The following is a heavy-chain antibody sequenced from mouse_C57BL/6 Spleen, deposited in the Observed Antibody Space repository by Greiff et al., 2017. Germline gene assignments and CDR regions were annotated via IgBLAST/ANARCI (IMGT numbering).Heavy chain of an antibody. CDR2: IDPSDSYT. V-gene: IGHV1-69*01. D-gene: IGHD2-10*02. CDR1: GYTFTSYW. Sequence: QVQLQQPGAELVMPGASVKLSCKASGYTFTSYWMHWVKQRPGQGLEWIGEIDPSDSYTNYNQKFKGKSTLTVDKSSSTAYMQLSSLASEDSAVYYCARRGVWEEYYVEDWGQGTTLTVAS. CDR3: ARRGVWEEYYVED. J-gene: IGHJ2*01.